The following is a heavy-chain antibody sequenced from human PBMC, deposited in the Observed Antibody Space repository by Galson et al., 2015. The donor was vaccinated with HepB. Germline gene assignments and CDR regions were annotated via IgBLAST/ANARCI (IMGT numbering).Heavy chain of an antibody. CDR3: ARESRAYSSDWDLGY. J-gene: IGHJ4*02. CDR1: GFTFSGYD. CDR2: IDSAGGT. V-gene: IGHV3-13*01. D-gene: IGHD6-19*01. Sequence: SLRLSCAASGFTFSGYDMHWVRHAPGKGLEWVSAIDSAGGTYYTGSVKGRFTISRESAKDSLYLQMDGLRAGDTAVYYCARESRAYSSDWDLGYWGQGTLVTVSS.